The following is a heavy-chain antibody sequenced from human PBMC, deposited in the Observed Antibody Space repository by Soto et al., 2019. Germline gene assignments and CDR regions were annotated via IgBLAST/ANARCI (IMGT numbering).Heavy chain of an antibody. V-gene: IGHV1-18*01. D-gene: IGHD4-17*01. J-gene: IGHJ4*02. CDR2: INAYNGNT. CDR1: GYTFTSYG. Sequence: QVQLVKSGAEVKKPGASVKVSCKASGYTFTSYGISWVRQPPGQGLEWMGWINAYNGNTNNAQKLQGRGTLTTDTSTSTAYMELMSLRSDVTAGYYCARDRTVVIDYWGQGTLVTVSS. CDR3: ARDRTVVIDY.